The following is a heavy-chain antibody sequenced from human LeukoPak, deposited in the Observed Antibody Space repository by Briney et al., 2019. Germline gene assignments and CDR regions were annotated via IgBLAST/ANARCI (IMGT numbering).Heavy chain of an antibody. J-gene: IGHJ4*02. CDR3: ARAYNWGYDY. V-gene: IGHV1-2*02. Sequence: ASVKVSCKASGYTFTSYDINWVRQATGQGLEWMGWINPNSGDTNYAQKFQGRVTMTRDTSISTAYMELSRLRFDDTAVYYCARAYNWGYDYWGQGTLVTVSS. CDR1: GYTFTSYD. D-gene: IGHD1-1*01. CDR2: INPNSGDT.